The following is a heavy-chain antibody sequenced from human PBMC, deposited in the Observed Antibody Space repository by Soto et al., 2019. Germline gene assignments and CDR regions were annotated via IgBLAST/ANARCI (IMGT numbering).Heavy chain of an antibody. CDR3: ASSQSHNYYYDRISV. J-gene: IGHJ6*02. CDR2: ISSSSSYI. Sequence: GGSRRLPWAGSGGTPRRYSMNGFRLVLGKGMEWVSSISSSSSYIYYADSVKGRFTISRDNAKNSLYLQMNSLRAEDPAVYSCASSQSHNYYYDRISVRSQGST. CDR1: GGTPRRYS. V-gene: IGHV3-21*01.